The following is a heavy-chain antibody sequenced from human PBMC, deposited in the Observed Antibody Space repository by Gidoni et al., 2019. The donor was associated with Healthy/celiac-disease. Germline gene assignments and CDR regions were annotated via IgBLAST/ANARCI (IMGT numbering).Heavy chain of an antibody. CDR3: AVTTVNPYWYFDL. CDR2: INPNSGGT. CDR1: GYTFTGYY. Sequence: QVQLVQSGAEVKKPGASVQVSCKDFGYTFTGYYMHWVRQAPGQGLEWMGWINPNSGGTNYAQKFQGRVTMTRDTSISTAYMELSRLRSDDTAVYYCAVTTVNPYWYFDLWGRGTLVTVSS. D-gene: IGHD4-17*01. V-gene: IGHV1-2*02. J-gene: IGHJ2*01.